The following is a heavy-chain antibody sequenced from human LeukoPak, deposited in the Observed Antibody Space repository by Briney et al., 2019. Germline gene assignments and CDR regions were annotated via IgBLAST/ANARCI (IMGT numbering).Heavy chain of an antibody. D-gene: IGHD3-22*01. CDR2: ITTSDGNT. Sequence: GGSLRLSCAASGFTFSSYTMSWVRQAPGKGLEWVSTITTSDGNTYYADSVKGRFTISRDNSKNTLYLQMNSLRAEDTAVYYCARTDSGYYQYWGQGTLVTVSS. CDR3: ARTDSGYYQY. V-gene: IGHV3-23*01. J-gene: IGHJ4*02. CDR1: GFTFSSYT.